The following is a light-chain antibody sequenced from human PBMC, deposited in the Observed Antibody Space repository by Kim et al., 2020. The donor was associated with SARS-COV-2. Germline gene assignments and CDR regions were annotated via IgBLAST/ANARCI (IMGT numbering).Light chain of an antibody. V-gene: IGLV3-21*03. CDR3: HVWDSNSDHVV. CDR2: YDS. J-gene: IGLJ2*01. CDR1: NIGSKI. Sequence: APGKAAKITWGGNNIGSKIVHLYQKEPGQAPVLVVYYDSDRPSGIPERFSGSNSDNTATLTISRVEAGDEADYYCHVWDSNSDHVVFGGGTQLTVL.